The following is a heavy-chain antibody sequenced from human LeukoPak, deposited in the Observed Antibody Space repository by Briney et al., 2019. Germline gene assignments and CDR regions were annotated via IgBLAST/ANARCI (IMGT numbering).Heavy chain of an antibody. J-gene: IGHJ3*02. Sequence: SETLSLTCTVSGGSFSNYFWNWIRQPAGKGLEWLGRVDTSWNTNYNPSLKSRLTMSVDTSKNQFSLKVTSVTAADTAVYYCARVCGSATGYRLRGFDIWGQGTVVTVSS. CDR3: ARVCGSATGYRLRGFDI. V-gene: IGHV4-4*07. D-gene: IGHD3-9*01. CDR2: VDTSWNT. CDR1: GGSFSNYF.